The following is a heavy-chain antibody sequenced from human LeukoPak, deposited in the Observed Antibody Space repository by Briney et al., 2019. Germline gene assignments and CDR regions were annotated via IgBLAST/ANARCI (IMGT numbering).Heavy chain of an antibody. V-gene: IGHV4-59*01. J-gene: IGHJ3*02. Sequence: SETLSLTCTVSGGSISSYYWSWIRQPPGKGLEWIGYIYYSGSTNYNPSLKSRVTISVDTSKNQFSLKLSSVTAADTAVYYCARDPPYCGGDCYPLRAFDIWGQGTMVTVSS. CDR2: IYYSGST. CDR3: ARDPPYCGGDCYPLRAFDI. CDR1: GGSISSYY. D-gene: IGHD2-21*02.